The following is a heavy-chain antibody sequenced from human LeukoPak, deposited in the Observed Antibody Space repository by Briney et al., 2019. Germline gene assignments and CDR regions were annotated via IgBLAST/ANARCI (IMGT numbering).Heavy chain of an antibody. J-gene: IGHJ6*02. CDR3: ASRRSRDGYNYYYYGMDV. CDR2: IYSGGST. D-gene: IGHD5-24*01. V-gene: IGHV3-53*01. CDR1: GFTVSSNY. Sequence: GGSLRLSCAASGFTVSSNYMSWVRQAQGQGLEWGSVIYSGGSTYYADSVKGGFTISRDNSKNTLYLQMNGLRAEDTAVYYCASRRSRDGYNYYYYGMDVWGQGTTVTVSS.